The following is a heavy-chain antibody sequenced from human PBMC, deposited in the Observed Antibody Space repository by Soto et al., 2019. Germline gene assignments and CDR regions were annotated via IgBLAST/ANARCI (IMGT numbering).Heavy chain of an antibody. D-gene: IGHD6-19*01. V-gene: IGHV3-30-3*01. CDR2: ISYDGSNK. CDR3: ASEKAGLDY. Sequence: QVQLVESGGGVVQPGRSLRLSCAASGFTFSSYAMHWVRQAPGKGLEWVAVISYDGSNKYYADSVKGRFTISRDNSKNTLYLQMNSLRAEDTAVYYCASEKAGLDYWGQGTLVTVSS. J-gene: IGHJ4*02. CDR1: GFTFSSYA.